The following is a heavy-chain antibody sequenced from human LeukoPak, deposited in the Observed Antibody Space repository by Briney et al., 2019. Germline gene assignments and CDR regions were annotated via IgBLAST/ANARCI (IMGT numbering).Heavy chain of an antibody. J-gene: IGHJ6*03. Sequence: SETLSLTCTVSGGSISSSSCNWGWIRQPPGKGLEWIGSIYYSGSTYYNPSLKSRVTISVDTSKNQFSLKLSSVTAADTAVYYCARHPGIAAAGWGSYYYYYMDVWGKGTTVTVSS. CDR2: IYYSGST. CDR3: ARHPGIAAAGWGSYYYYYMDV. V-gene: IGHV4-39*01. CDR1: GGSISSSSCN. D-gene: IGHD6-13*01.